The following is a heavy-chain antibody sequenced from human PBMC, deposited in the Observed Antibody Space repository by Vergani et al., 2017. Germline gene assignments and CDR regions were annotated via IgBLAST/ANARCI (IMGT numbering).Heavy chain of an antibody. D-gene: IGHD2-8*01. J-gene: IGHJ3*02. Sequence: QVQLVQSGAEVKKPGSSVKVSCKASGGTFSSYAISWVRQAPGQGLEWMGGIIPIFGTAHYAQKFQGRVTITADVSTSTAYMELSSLRSEDTAVYYCARDRNIVLMVYAVGRPGAFDIWGQGTMVTVSS. CDR2: IIPIFGTA. V-gene: IGHV1-69*01. CDR1: GGTFSSYA. CDR3: ARDRNIVLMVYAVGRPGAFDI.